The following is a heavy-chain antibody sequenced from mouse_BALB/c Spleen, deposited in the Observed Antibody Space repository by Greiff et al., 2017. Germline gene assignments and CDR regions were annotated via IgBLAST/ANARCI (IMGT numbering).Heavy chain of an antibody. CDR3: ARLRFYAMDY. J-gene: IGHJ4*01. Sequence: EVMLVESGGGLVKPGGSLKLSCAASGFTFSDYYMYWVRQTPEKRLEWVATISDGGSYTYYPDSVKGRFTISRDNAKNNLYLQMSSLKSEDTAMYYCARLRFYAMDYWGQGTSVTVSS. CDR2: ISDGGSYT. V-gene: IGHV5-4*02. CDR1: GFTFSDYY. D-gene: IGHD1-1*01.